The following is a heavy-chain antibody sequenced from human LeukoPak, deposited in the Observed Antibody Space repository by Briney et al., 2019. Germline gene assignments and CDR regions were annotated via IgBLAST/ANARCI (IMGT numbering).Heavy chain of an antibody. CDR3: ATHCSSTSCKGAFDI. Sequence: TGGSLRLSCAASGFTFSSYAMHWVRQAPGKGLEWVAVISYDGSNKYYADSVKGRFTISRDNSKNTLYLQMNSLRAEDTAVYYCATHCSSTSCKGAFDIWGQGTMVTVSS. V-gene: IGHV3-30*04. D-gene: IGHD2-2*01. CDR1: GFTFSSYA. CDR2: ISYDGSNK. J-gene: IGHJ3*02.